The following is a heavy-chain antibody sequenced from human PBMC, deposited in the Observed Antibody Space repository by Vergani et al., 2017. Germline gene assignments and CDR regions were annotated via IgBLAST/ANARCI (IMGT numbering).Heavy chain of an antibody. Sequence: QVQLVQSGAEVKKPGSSVKVSCKASGGTFSSYAISWVRQAPGQGLEWMGRIIPILGIANYAQKFQGRVTITADKSTNTAYMELSSLRSEDTAVYYCAGGLYDSRKGDLTHPENYGMDVWGQGTTVTVSS. CDR1: GGTFSSYA. V-gene: IGHV1-69*04. D-gene: IGHD3-22*01. CDR2: IIPILGIA. CDR3: AGGLYDSRKGDLTHPENYGMDV. J-gene: IGHJ6*02.